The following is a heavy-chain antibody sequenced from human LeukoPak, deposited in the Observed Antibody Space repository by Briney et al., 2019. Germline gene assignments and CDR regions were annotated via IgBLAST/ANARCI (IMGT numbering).Heavy chain of an antibody. CDR2: ISSSGSTI. J-gene: IGHJ4*02. CDR3: ARVSGYSSLISFDY. D-gene: IGHD6-19*01. Sequence: GGSLRLSCAASGFTFSDYYMSWIRQAPGKGLEWVSYISSSGSTIYYADSVKGRFTISRDNAKNSLYLQMNSLRAEDAAVYYCARVSGYSSLISFDYWGQGTLVTVSS. V-gene: IGHV3-11*04. CDR1: GFTFSDYY.